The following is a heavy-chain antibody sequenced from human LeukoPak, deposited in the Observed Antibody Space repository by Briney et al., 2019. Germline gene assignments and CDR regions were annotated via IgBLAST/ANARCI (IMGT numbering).Heavy chain of an antibody. J-gene: IGHJ5*02. CDR3: ARGALRWFDL. CDR2: IRSKTDGGTT. V-gene: IGHV3-15*01. Sequence: GGSLRLSCAASGFTFSNAWMNWVRQAPGKGLEWVGRIRSKTDGGTTDYAAPVEGRFTISRDDSKNTLSLQMNSLKTDDTGVYYCARGALRWFDLWGQGTLVTVSS. CDR1: GFTFSNAW.